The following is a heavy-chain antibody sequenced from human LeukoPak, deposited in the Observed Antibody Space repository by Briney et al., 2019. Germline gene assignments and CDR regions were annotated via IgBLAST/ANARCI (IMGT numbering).Heavy chain of an antibody. D-gene: IGHD1-26*01. CDR2: MSAYNGNT. V-gene: IGHV1-18*01. Sequence: GASVKVSCKASGHTFTSYGISWVRQAPGQGLEWLGWMSAYNGNTNYAEKLQGRVTMTTDTSTSTAYMELRGLRSDDTAVYYCARDDKSGSWSWFAPWGQGTLVTVSS. J-gene: IGHJ5*02. CDR1: GHTFTSYG. CDR3: ARDDKSGSWSWFAP.